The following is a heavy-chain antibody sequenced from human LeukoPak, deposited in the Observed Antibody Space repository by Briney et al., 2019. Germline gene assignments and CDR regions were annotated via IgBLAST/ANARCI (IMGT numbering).Heavy chain of an antibody. CDR1: GFTFDDYA. D-gene: IGHD3-22*01. J-gene: IGHJ4*02. V-gene: IGHV3-9*03. Sequence: GGSLRLSCAASGFTFDDYAMHWVRQAPGKGLEWVSGISWNSGSIGYADSVKGRFTISRDNAKNSLYLQMNSLRAEDMALYYCAKGEEYYDSSGNFDYWGQGTLVTVSS. CDR3: AKGEEYYDSSGNFDY. CDR2: ISWNSGSI.